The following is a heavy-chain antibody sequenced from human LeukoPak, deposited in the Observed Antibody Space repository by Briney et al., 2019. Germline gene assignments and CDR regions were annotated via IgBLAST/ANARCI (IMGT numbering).Heavy chain of an antibody. Sequence: GASVKVSCKASGYTFTSYGISWVRQAPGQGLEWMGWISAYNGNTNYAQKLQGRVTMTTDTSTSTAYMELSSLRSDDTAVYYCARGRSMAVLNYFDYXXXXTXVXVSX. V-gene: IGHV1-18*01. CDR1: GYTFTSYG. CDR2: ISAYNGNT. D-gene: IGHD6-6*01. CDR3: ARGRSMAVLNYFDY. J-gene: IGHJ4*01.